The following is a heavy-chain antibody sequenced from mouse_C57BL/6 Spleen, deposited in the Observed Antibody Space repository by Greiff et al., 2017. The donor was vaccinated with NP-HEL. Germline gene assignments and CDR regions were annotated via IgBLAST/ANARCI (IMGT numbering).Heavy chain of an antibody. Sequence: QVQLQQPGAELVRPGSSVKLSCKASGYTFTSYWMDWVKQRPGQGLEWIGNIYPSDSETHYNQKFKDKATLTVDKSSSTAYMQLSSLTSEDSAVYYCARRGGYDDAMDYWGQGTSVTVSS. D-gene: IGHD2-2*01. V-gene: IGHV1-61*01. CDR1: GYTFTSYW. CDR3: ARRGGYDDAMDY. J-gene: IGHJ4*01. CDR2: IYPSDSET.